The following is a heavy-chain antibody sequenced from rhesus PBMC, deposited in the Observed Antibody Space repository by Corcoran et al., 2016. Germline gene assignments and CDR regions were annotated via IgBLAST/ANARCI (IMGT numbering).Heavy chain of an antibody. CDR2: IYWDDDK. CDR3: ARLRGSGSWNWNYFDY. CDR1: GFSLSISGMG. J-gene: IGHJ4*01. V-gene: IGHV2S1*01. D-gene: IGHD6-25*01. Sequence: QVTLKESGPALVKPTQTLTLTCTFSGFSLSISGMGVGWIHQPPGKALEWLESIYWDDDKYYSTSLKSRLTISKDTSKNQVVLTMTHMDPVDTATYFCARLRGSGSWNWNYFDYWDQGVLVTVSS.